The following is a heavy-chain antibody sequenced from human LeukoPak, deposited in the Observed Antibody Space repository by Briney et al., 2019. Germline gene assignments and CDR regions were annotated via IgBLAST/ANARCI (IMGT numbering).Heavy chain of an antibody. CDR1: GVTFSNSA. CDR2: IISNGDRT. J-gene: IGHJ4*02. Sequence: GGSLRLFCAASGVTFSNSAMYWVRQAPGEGLEFVSFIISNGDRTFYADSVKGRFTISRDNVKNTLYLQKNSRRGEDEAAYYMSKQVRRYCSGGSCTLGGQGTLVTVSS. CDR3: SKQVRRYCSGGSCTL. V-gene: IGHV3-64*02. D-gene: IGHD2-15*01.